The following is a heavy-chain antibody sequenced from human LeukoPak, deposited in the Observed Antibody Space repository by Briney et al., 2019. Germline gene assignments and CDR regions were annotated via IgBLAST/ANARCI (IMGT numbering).Heavy chain of an antibody. CDR1: GFTVSSNY. Sequence: PGGSLRLSCAASGFTVSSNYMSWVRQAPGKGLEWVSVIYSGGSTYYADSVKGRFTISRDNSKNTLYLQMNSLRAEDTAVYYCARGQRHSSSWYGPDAFVIWGQGTMVTVSS. J-gene: IGHJ3*02. D-gene: IGHD6-13*01. CDR3: ARGQRHSSSWYGPDAFVI. V-gene: IGHV3-53*01. CDR2: IYSGGST.